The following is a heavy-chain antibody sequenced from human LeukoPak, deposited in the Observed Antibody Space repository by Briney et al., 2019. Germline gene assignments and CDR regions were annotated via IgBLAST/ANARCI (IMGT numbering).Heavy chain of an antibody. CDR2: IYYDGSLK. CDR1: GLTFRNYG. D-gene: IGHD6-6*01. J-gene: IGHJ4*02. V-gene: IGHV3-33*01. CDR3: ARGRPDSEYSSPDDY. Sequence: PGGSLRLSCAASGLTFRNYGMHWVRQAPGKGLEWVAIIYYDGSLKYYADSVKGRFTISKDNSTNTLYLEMNSLRVEDTAVYYCARGRPDSEYSSPDDYWGQGALVTVSS.